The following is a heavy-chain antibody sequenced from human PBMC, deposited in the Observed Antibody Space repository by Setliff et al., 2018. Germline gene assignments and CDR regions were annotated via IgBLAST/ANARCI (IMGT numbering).Heavy chain of an antibody. Sequence: SETLSLTCTVPGYSISSGYYWSWIRQPPGKGLEWIGSIYYSGSTNYNPSLKSRVTISVDTSKNQFSLKLSSVTAADTAVYYCARTDLRYQTDYWGQGTLVTVSS. CDR2: IYYSGST. CDR1: GYSISSGYY. D-gene: IGHD2-2*01. J-gene: IGHJ4*02. CDR3: ARTDLRYQTDY. V-gene: IGHV4-38-2*02.